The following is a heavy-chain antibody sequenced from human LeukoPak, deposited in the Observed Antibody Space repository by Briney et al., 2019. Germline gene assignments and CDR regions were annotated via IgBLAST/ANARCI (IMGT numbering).Heavy chain of an antibody. J-gene: IGHJ4*02. CDR1: GGTFSSYA. V-gene: IGHV1-69*05. CDR2: IIPIFGTA. Sequence: SVKASCKASGGTFSSYAISWVRQAPGQGLEWMGRIIPIFGTANYAQKFQGRVTITTDESTSTAYMELSSLRSEDTAVYYCAREIIVGATTFDYWGQGTLVTVSS. CDR3: AREIIVGATTFDY. D-gene: IGHD1-26*01.